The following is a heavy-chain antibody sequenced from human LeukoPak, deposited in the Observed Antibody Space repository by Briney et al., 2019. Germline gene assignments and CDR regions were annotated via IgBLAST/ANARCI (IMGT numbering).Heavy chain of an antibody. CDR1: GFTFSSYA. J-gene: IGHJ4*02. D-gene: IGHD2-15*01. V-gene: IGHV3-23*01. CDR2: ISGSGGST. CDR3: AKSGHLGYCSGGSCYAVFGY. Sequence: GGSLRLSCAASGFTFSSYAMSWVRQAPGKGLEWVSAISGSGGSTYYADSVKGRFTISRDNSKNTLYLQMNSLRAEDTAGYYCAKSGHLGYCSGGSCYAVFGYWGQGTLVTVSS.